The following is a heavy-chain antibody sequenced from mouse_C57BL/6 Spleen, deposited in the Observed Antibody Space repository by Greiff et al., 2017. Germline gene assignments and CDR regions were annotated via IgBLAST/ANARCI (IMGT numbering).Heavy chain of an antibody. J-gene: IGHJ4*01. Sequence: EVNLVESGGGLVKPGGSLKLSCAASGFTFSDYGMHWVRQAPEKGLEWVAYISSGSSTIYYADTVKGRFTISRDNAKNTLFLQMTSLRSEDTAMYYCARSYYYGSSPYAMDYWGQGTSVTVSS. D-gene: IGHD1-1*01. CDR1: GFTFSDYG. V-gene: IGHV5-17*01. CDR3: ARSYYYGSSPYAMDY. CDR2: ISSGSSTI.